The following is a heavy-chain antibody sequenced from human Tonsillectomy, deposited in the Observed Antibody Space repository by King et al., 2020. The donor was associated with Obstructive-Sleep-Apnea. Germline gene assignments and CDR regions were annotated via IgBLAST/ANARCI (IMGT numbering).Heavy chain of an antibody. CDR3: ARDDEGSLDY. CDR2: INQDGSVK. Sequence: VQLVESGGGLVQPGGSLRLSCAVSGFTFSSYWMGWVRQAPGKGLQWVANINQDGSVKQYVDSVKGRSTVSRDNAKNTVYLQMNSLRGEDTAMYFCARDDEGSLDYWGQGTLVTVSS. V-gene: IGHV3-7*03. CDR1: GFTFSSYW. J-gene: IGHJ4*02.